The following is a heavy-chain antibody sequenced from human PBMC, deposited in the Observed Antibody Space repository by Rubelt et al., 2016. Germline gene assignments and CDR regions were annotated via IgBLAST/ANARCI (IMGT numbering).Heavy chain of an antibody. CDR3: ARDRHNWNDECCAFDI. Sequence: QVQLQESGPGLVKPSETLSLTCTVSGGSISSYYWSWIRQPPGKGLEWIGYIYYSGSTNYNPSLKGRVHIAVDTSRSQFSLQLSSVTAADTSVYYCARDRHNWNDECCAFDIWGQGTMVTVSS. V-gene: IGHV4-59*01. D-gene: IGHD1-20*01. J-gene: IGHJ3*02. CDR2: IYYSGST. CDR1: GGSISSYY.